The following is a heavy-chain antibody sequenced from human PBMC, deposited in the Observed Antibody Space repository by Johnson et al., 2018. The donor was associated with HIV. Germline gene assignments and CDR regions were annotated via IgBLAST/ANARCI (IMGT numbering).Heavy chain of an antibody. J-gene: IGHJ3*02. V-gene: IGHV3-30*18. CDR1: GFTFSSYG. CDR2: ISYDGSNK. Sequence: QVQLVESGGGVVQPGRSLRLSCAASGFTFSSYGMHWVRQAPGKGLEWVAVISYDGSNKYYADSVKGRFTISRDNSKNTLYLQMNSLRAEDTAVYYCAKDRGIGYDSSGSYGAFDIWGQGTMVTVSS. D-gene: IGHD3-22*01. CDR3: AKDRGIGYDSSGSYGAFDI.